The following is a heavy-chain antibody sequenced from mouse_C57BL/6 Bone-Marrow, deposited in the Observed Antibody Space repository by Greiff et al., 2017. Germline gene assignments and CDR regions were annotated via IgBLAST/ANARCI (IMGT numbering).Heavy chain of an antibody. CDR2: IYPRSGNT. CDR3: ARLLWFAY. CDR1: GYTFTSYG. V-gene: IGHV1-81*01. Sequence: QVQLQQSGAELARPGASVKLSCKASGYTFTSYGISWVKQRTGPGLAWIGEIYPRSGNTYYNEKFKGKATLTADKSSSTAYMELRSLTSEDSAVYFCARLLWFAYWGQGTLVTVSA. J-gene: IGHJ3*01.